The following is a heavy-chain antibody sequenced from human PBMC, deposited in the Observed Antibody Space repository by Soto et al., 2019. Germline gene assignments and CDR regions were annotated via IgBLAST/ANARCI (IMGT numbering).Heavy chain of an antibody. D-gene: IGHD1-7*01. CDR3: GRERTTDGMDV. CDR2: TYYRSEWYI. Sequence: PSQTLSLTCAISGDSVSSKSAWNWIRQSPSRGLEWLGRTYYRSEWYIDHAVSVKSRITINPDTSKNQVSLQLNSVTPEDTAVYYCGRERTTDGMDVCGQGTTVTVAS. CDR1: GDSVSSKSA. J-gene: IGHJ6*02. V-gene: IGHV6-1*01.